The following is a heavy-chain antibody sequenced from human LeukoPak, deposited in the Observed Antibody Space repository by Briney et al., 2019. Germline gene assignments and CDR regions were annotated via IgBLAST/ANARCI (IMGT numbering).Heavy chain of an antibody. J-gene: IGHJ4*02. Sequence: PSETLSLTCTVSGGSISSYYWSWIRQPAGKGLEWIGHIYTSGSTNYNPPLKSRVTMSVDTSKNQFSLKLSSVTAADTAVYYCARKGSSGWYDPFDYWGQGTLVTVSS. CDR2: IYTSGST. V-gene: IGHV4-4*07. CDR3: ARKGSSGWYDPFDY. D-gene: IGHD6-19*01. CDR1: GGSISSYY.